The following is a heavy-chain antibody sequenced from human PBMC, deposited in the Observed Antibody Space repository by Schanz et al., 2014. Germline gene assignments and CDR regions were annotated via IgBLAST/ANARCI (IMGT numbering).Heavy chain of an antibody. D-gene: IGHD1-1*01. J-gene: IGHJ2*01. CDR2: VFPNGIT. V-gene: IGHV4-61*02. CDR1: GGSISSGTYY. CDR3: ARDTTWRLDL. Sequence: QVQLQESGPGLVKPSQTLSLTCIVSGGSISSGTYYWSWIRQPAGKALEWVGRVFPNGITNYNPSLKSRVPIPLDTPKNQFSLTLTSLTAADTAVYYCARDTTWRLDLWGRGTLVTVSS.